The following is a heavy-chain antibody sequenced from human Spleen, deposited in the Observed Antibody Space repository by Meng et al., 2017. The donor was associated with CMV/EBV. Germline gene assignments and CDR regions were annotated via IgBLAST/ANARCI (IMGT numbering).Heavy chain of an antibody. CDR2: INTDGSST. Sequence: GGSLRLSCAASGFTFSSYWMHWVRQAPGKGLVWVSRINTDGSSTSYADSVKGRFTISRDNAKNTLYLQMNSLRAEDTAVYYCETDGYYYGMDVWGQGTTVTVSS. J-gene: IGHJ6*02. V-gene: IGHV3-74*01. CDR3: ETDGYYYGMDV. CDR1: GFTFSSYW. D-gene: IGHD5-24*01.